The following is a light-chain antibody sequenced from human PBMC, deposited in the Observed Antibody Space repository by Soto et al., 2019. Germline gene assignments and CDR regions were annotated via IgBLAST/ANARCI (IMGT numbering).Light chain of an antibody. J-gene: IGKJ1*01. V-gene: IGKV3-20*01. Sequence: EIVLTQSPGTLSSSPGERATLSCRASQSVSSTYLAWYQQKPGQARRLLISAASNRATGIPDRFSDSGSGTDFALTISRLEPEDFAVYYWQQYGSSSWTFGQGTRVEI. CDR2: AAS. CDR1: QSVSSTY. CDR3: QQYGSSSWT.